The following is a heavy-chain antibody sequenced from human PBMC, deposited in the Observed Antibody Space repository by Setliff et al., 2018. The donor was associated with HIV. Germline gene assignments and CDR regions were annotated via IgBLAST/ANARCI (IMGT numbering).Heavy chain of an antibody. D-gene: IGHD3-9*01. CDR3: VRQDILTSYYMFDY. J-gene: IGHJ4*02. CDR2: IIPIYGTA. V-gene: IGHV1-69*05. Sequence: ASVKVSCKASGYTFTSYGISWVRQAPGQGLEWMGGIIPIYGTANYAQKFQGRVTITTDESTSTAYMDLSSLRSEDTAVYYCVRQDILTSYYMFDYWGQGTLVTVSS. CDR1: GYTFTSYG.